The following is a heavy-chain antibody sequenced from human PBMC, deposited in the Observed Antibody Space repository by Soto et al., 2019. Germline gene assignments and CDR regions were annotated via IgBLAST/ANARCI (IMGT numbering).Heavy chain of an antibody. V-gene: IGHV4-59*12. D-gene: IGHD2-2*01. CDR3: ARERPDGASLDP. CDR2: IYYSGST. J-gene: IGHJ5*02. CDR1: GGSISSYY. Sequence: SETLSLTCTVSGGSISSYYWSWLRQPPGKGLEWIGYIYYSGSTNYNPSLKSRVTISVDTSKNQFSLKLSSVTAADTAVYYCARERPDGASLDPWGQGTLVTVSS.